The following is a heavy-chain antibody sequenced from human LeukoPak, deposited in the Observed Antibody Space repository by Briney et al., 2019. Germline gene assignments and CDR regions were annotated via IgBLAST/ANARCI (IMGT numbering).Heavy chain of an antibody. D-gene: IGHD4-17*01. CDR2: IHTTENT. V-gene: IGHV4-4*07. CDR3: AREGDYGDYSKSFYYMDV. Sequence: KPSETLSLTCTVSGGYIGSYYWSWLRQPAGKGLEWLGRIHTTENTDYNPSLKSRVTMSVDMSTSQVSLTLTSVTAADTAVYYCAREGDYGDYSKSFYYMDVWGKGTTVTVSS. CDR1: GGYIGSYY. J-gene: IGHJ6*03.